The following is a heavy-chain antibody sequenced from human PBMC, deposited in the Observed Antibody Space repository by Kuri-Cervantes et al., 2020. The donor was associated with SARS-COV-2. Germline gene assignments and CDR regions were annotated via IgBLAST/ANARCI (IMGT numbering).Heavy chain of an antibody. Sequence: GESLKISCAASGFTFSSYWMSWVRQAPGKGLEWVANIKQDGSEKYYVDSVKGRFTISRDNAKNSLYLQMNSLRAEDTAVYYCAKDIPLTLTYYYDSSGYRYWGQGTLVTVSS. CDR2: IKQDGSEK. J-gene: IGHJ4*02. CDR1: GFTFSSYW. D-gene: IGHD3-22*01. V-gene: IGHV3-7*03. CDR3: AKDIPLTLTYYYDSSGYRY.